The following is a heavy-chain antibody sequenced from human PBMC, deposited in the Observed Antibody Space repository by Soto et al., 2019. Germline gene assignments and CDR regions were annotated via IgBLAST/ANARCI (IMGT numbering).Heavy chain of an antibody. D-gene: IGHD2-2*01. V-gene: IGHV4-30-4*01. CDR1: GGSISSGDYY. Sequence: LSLTCTVSGGSISSGDYYWSWIRQPPGKGLEWIGYIYYSGSTYYNPSLKSRVTISVDTSKNQFSLKLSSVTAADTAVYYCARDGGYCISTSCYYWFDPWGQGTLVTVSS. CDR3: ARDGGYCISTSCYYWFDP. J-gene: IGHJ5*02. CDR2: IYYSGST.